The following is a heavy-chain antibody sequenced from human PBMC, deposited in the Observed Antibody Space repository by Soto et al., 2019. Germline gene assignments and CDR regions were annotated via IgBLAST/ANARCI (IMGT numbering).Heavy chain of an antibody. CDR2: LYSGGTT. V-gene: IGHV3-53*01. CDR1: GLGVSNNY. Sequence: PGGSLRLSCAASGLGVSNNYLSWVRQPPGKWLEWVSVLYSGGTTYYADSVKGRFTISRDNSKNTLYLQMNSLRAEDTAVYYCAREDRRRDGRDYYYYYGMDVWGQGTTVIVSS. J-gene: IGHJ6*02. CDR3: AREDRRRDGRDYYYYYGMDV.